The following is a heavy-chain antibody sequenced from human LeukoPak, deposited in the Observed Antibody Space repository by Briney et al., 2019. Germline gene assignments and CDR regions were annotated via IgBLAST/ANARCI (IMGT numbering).Heavy chain of an antibody. J-gene: IGHJ4*02. D-gene: IGHD3-10*01. V-gene: IGHV1-69*06. CDR3: ARVFGAIADY. CDR2: IIPIFGTA. CDR1: GGTFSSYA. Sequence: SVKVSCKASGGTFSSYAISWVRQAPGQGLEWMGGIIPIFGTANYAQKFQGRVTITADKSTSTAYMELRSLRSDDTAVYYCARVFGAIADYWGQGTLVTVSS.